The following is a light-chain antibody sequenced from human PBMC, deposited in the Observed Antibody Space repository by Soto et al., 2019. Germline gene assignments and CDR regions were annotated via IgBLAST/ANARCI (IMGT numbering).Light chain of an antibody. V-gene: IGLV2-14*01. CDR3: SSYTSSSSYV. J-gene: IGLJ1*01. CDR1: SSYVGGYNY. CDR2: EVS. Sequence: QSALTQPASVSGSPGQSITISCTGTSSYVGGYNYVSWYQQHPGKAPKLMIYEVSNWPSGVSNRFSGSKSGNTASLTISGLQAEDEADYYCSSYTSSSSYVFGTGTKLTVL.